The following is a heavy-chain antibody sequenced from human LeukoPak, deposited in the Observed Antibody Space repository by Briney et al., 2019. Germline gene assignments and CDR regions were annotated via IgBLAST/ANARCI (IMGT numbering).Heavy chain of an antibody. CDR3: AKDYQLRYFEVGIDP. J-gene: IGHJ5*02. Sequence: GGSLRLSCAASGFTFSSYGMHWVRQAPGKGLEWVALIRYDGSNKYYADSVKGRFTISRDNSKNTLYLQMNSLRAEDTAVYYCAKDYQLRYFEVGIDPWGQGTLVTVSS. V-gene: IGHV3-30*02. CDR2: IRYDGSNK. CDR1: GFTFSSYG. D-gene: IGHD3-9*01.